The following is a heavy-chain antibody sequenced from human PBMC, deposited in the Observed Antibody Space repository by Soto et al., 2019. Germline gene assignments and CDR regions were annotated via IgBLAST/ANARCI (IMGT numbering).Heavy chain of an antibody. D-gene: IGHD2-21*01. CDR2: ISSDGSST. CDR1: GFTFSSYY. Sequence: EVQLVESGGGLVQPGGSLRLSCAASGFTFSSYYMHWVRQGPGKGLVWVLRISSDGSSTSYADSVKGRFTISRDNAKNTLYLQMNSLRAEDTAVYYCARAGVNHAFDIWGQGTMVTVSS. CDR3: ARAGVNHAFDI. J-gene: IGHJ3*02. V-gene: IGHV3-74*01.